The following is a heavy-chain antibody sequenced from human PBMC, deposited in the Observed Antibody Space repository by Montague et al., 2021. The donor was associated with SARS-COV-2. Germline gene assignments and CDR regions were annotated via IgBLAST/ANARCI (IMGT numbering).Heavy chain of an antibody. CDR3: ARGSDYYGSGSYSPPYFGY. CDR1: GFTFSSYS. CDR2: VSSSSSYI. V-gene: IGHV3-21*01. J-gene: IGHJ4*02. D-gene: IGHD3-10*01. Sequence: SLRLSCAASGFTFSSYSMNWVRQAPGKGLEWVSSVSSSSSYIYYADSVKGRFTISRDNAKNSLYLQMNSLRAEDTAVYYCARGSDYYGSGSYSPPYFGYWGQGTLVTVSS.